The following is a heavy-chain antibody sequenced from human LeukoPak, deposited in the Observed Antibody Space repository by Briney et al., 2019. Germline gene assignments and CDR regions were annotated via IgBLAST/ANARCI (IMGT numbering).Heavy chain of an antibody. D-gene: IGHD5-12*01. CDR3: VRRYNGFDPSFDY. V-gene: IGHV3-48*01. Sequence: PGGSLRLSCAASGFTFSSYAMSWVRQAPGKGLEWVSYMGDSGGSRHYAVSVKGRFTISKDNAKNLLFLQTNDLRAEDTAVYFCVRRYNGFDPSFDYWGQGVLVTVSS. CDR2: MGDSGGSR. J-gene: IGHJ4*02. CDR1: GFTFSSYA.